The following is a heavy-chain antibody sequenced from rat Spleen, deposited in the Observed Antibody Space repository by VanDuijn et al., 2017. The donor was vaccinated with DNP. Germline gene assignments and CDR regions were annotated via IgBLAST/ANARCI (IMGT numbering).Heavy chain of an antibody. CDR2: IIYDGSST. Sequence: EVQLVESGGDLVQPGRSLRLSCAASGFTFSDYNMAWVRQAPKKGLEWVATIIYDGSSTYYGDSVKGRFTISRDNAKSTLYLQIDSLRSEDTATYYCAKPASYGGYWFAYWGQGTLVTVSS. CDR1: GFTFSDYN. J-gene: IGHJ3*01. CDR3: AKPASYGGYWFAY. D-gene: IGHD1-11*01. V-gene: IGHV5S10*01.